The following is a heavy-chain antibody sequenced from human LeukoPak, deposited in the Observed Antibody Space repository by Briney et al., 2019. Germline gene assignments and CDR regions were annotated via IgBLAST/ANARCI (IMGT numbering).Heavy chain of an antibody. Sequence: SETLPLTCTVSGGSISSSSYYWGWIRQPPGKGLEWIGSIYYSGSTYYNPSLKSRVTISVDTSKNQFSLKLSSVTAADTAVYYCARANYDFWSGYPLYYFDYWGQGTLVTVSS. CDR2: IYYSGST. D-gene: IGHD3-3*01. V-gene: IGHV4-39*01. CDR3: ARANYDFWSGYPLYYFDY. CDR1: GGSISSSSYY. J-gene: IGHJ4*02.